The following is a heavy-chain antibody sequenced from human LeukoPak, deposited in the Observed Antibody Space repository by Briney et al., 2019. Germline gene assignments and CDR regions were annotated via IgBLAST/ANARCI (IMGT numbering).Heavy chain of an antibody. D-gene: IGHD3-9*01. CDR1: GGSISSYY. CDR2: INHSGST. Sequence: SETLSLTCTVSGGSISSYYWSWIRQPAGKGLEWIGEINHSGSTNYNPSLKSRVTISVDTSKNQFSLKLSSVTAADTAVYYCASLQGYYDILTGYYRDYWGQGTLVTVSS. CDR3: ASLQGYYDILTGYYRDY. J-gene: IGHJ4*02. V-gene: IGHV4-34*01.